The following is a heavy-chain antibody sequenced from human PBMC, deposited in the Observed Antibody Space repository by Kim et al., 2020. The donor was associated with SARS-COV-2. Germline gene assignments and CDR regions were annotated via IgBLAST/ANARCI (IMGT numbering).Heavy chain of an antibody. V-gene: IGHV3-30*02. Sequence: YYADSLKRRFTITRDNSKTTLYLQMDSLRPEDTAVYYCAKRSGSYYFFDYWGQGTLVTVSS. J-gene: IGHJ4*02. D-gene: IGHD1-26*01. CDR3: AKRSGSYYFFDY.